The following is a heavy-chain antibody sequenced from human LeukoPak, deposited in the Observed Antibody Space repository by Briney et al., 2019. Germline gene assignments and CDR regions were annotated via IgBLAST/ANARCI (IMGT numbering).Heavy chain of an antibody. Sequence: PSETLSLTCAVYGGSFSGYYWSWIRQPPGKGLEWIGEINHSGSTNYNPSLKSRVTISVDTSKNQFSLKLSSVTAADTAVYYCARAYYYGSGSYVDYWGQGTLVTVSS. D-gene: IGHD3-10*01. V-gene: IGHV4-34*01. J-gene: IGHJ4*02. CDR1: GGSFSGYY. CDR2: INHSGST. CDR3: ARAYYYGSGSYVDY.